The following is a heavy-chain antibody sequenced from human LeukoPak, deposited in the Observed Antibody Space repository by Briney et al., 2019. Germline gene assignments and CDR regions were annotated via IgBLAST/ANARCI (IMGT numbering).Heavy chain of an antibody. CDR3: ASQYSRGHFTYYFDF. CDR1: GYTYTSYG. Sequence: GSSVTVSCKCSGYTYTSYGISWVRQPPGQGLEWMGCISNYNGDTKYAQRSQGRVTMTTDTSTSSAYMVLRSLRSDDTAVYYCASQYSRGHFTYYFDFWGQGTLVTVSS. CDR2: ISNYNGDT. D-gene: IGHD6-19*01. V-gene: IGHV1-18*04. J-gene: IGHJ4*02.